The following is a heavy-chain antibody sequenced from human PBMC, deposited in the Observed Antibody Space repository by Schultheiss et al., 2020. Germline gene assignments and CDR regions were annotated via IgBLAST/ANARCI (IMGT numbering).Heavy chain of an antibody. CDR1: GGSISGYY. CDR2: INHSGST. V-gene: IGHV4-34*01. CDR3: ARVWGGIVVPAAINWFDP. D-gene: IGHD2-2*01. J-gene: IGHJ5*02. Sequence: SETLSLTCTGSGGSISGYYWSWIRQPPGKGLEWIGEINHSGSTNYNPSLKSRVTISVDTSKNQFSLKLSSVTAADTAVYYCARVWGGIVVPAAINWFDPWGKGTLVTVSS.